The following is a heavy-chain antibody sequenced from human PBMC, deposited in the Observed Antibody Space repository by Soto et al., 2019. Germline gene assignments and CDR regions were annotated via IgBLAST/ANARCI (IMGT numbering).Heavy chain of an antibody. J-gene: IGHJ5*02. CDR2: ISAYNGNT. Sequence: ASVKVSCKASGYTFTSYGISWVRQAPGQGLEWMGWISAYNGNTNYAQKLQGRVTMTTDTSTSTAYMELRSLRSDDTAVYYCARVHGDYVAPGWFDPWGQGTMVTVSS. CDR3: ARVHGDYVAPGWFDP. D-gene: IGHD4-17*01. CDR1: GYTFTSYG. V-gene: IGHV1-18*01.